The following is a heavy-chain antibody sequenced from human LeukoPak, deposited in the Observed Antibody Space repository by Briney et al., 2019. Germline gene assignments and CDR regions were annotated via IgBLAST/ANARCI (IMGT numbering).Heavy chain of an antibody. J-gene: IGHJ3*02. D-gene: IGHD2-15*01. Sequence: GGSLRLSCVASGFSFTTYWMSWVRQAPGKGLEFVANINQDAGTTNYVDSVKGRFTISRDNAENSLYLQMSSLRAEDTALYYCARDPGWSSFDIWGQGIMVTVSS. V-gene: IGHV3-7*01. CDR3: ARDPGWSSFDI. CDR2: INQDAGTT. CDR1: GFSFTTYW.